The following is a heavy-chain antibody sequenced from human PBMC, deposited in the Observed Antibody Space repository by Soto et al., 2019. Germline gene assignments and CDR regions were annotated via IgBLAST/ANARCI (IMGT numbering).Heavy chain of an antibody. D-gene: IGHD2-21*02. CDR1: GGSISGYY. CDR3: ARDLWGYCGTDCYPLDV. J-gene: IGHJ6*02. Sequence: PSETLSLTCTVSGGSISGYYWSWIRQPPGNGLELIGYMYNTGSTVYNPSFKSRVTISVDTSKSQFSLRLNSLTAADTALYYCARDLWGYCGTDCYPLDVWGQGTTVTVSS. V-gene: IGHV4-59*01. CDR2: MYNTGST.